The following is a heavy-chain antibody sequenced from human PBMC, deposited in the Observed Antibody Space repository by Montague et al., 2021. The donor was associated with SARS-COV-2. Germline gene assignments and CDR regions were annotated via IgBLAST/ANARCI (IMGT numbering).Heavy chain of an antibody. CDR2: IYYSGST. Sequence: SETLSLTCTVSGGSISSSSYYWGWIRQPPGKGLEWIGSIYYSGSTYYNPSLKSRVTISVDTSKNQFSLKLSSVTAADTAVYYCARAAPWSFRDILTGYYYYYGMDVWGQGTAVTVSS. J-gene: IGHJ6*02. CDR3: ARAAPWSFRDILTGYYYYYGMDV. D-gene: IGHD3-9*01. CDR1: GGSISSSSYY. V-gene: IGHV4-39*07.